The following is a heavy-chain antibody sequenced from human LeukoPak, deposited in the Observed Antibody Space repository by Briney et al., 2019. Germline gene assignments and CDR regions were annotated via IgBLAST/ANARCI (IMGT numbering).Heavy chain of an antibody. CDR2: VYYGGST. Sequence: SETLSLACTVSGDSVSSGSHYWTWIRQPPGTGLEWIGYVYYGGSTTYDSSLKSRVTMSVDTSKNHFSLRLTSVTAADTATYYCARVSIPESGAYVSWGQGTLVTVSS. D-gene: IGHD3-16*01. J-gene: IGHJ4*02. V-gene: IGHV4-61*03. CDR3: ARVSIPESGAYVS. CDR1: GDSVSSGSHY.